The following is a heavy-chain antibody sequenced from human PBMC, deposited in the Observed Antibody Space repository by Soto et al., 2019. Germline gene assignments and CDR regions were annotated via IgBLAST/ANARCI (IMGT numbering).Heavy chain of an antibody. J-gene: IGHJ4*02. CDR1: GGSISSYY. V-gene: IGHV4-59*01. Sequence: SETLSLTCTVSGGSISSYYWSWIRQPPGKGLEWIGYIYYSRSTNYNPSLKSRVTISVDTSKNQFSLKLSSVTAADTALYYCARWGYYDSSGYRPFDYWGQGTLVTVSS. CDR2: IYYSRST. CDR3: ARWGYYDSSGYRPFDY. D-gene: IGHD3-22*01.